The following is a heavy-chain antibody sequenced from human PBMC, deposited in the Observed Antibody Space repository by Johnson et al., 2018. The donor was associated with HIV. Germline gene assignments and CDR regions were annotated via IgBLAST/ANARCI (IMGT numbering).Heavy chain of an antibody. Sequence: EQLVESGGGLVQPGGSLRLSCAASGFTFSSYDMHWVRQATGKGLEWVSAIGTAGDTYYPGSVKGRFTISRENAKNSLYLQMNSLRAGDTAVYYCARGKGAAAAEAFDIWGQGTMVTVSS. V-gene: IGHV3-13*01. CDR1: GFTFSSYD. J-gene: IGHJ3*02. CDR3: ARGKGAAAAEAFDI. D-gene: IGHD6-13*01. CDR2: IGTAGDT.